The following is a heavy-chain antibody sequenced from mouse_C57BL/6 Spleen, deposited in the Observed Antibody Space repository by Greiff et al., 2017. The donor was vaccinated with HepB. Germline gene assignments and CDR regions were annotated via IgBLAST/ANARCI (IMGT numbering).Heavy chain of an antibody. V-gene: IGHV5-9*01. Sequence: EVKLVESGGGLVKPGGSLKLSCAASGFTFSSYTMSWVSQTPEKRLEWVATISGGGGNTYYPDSVKGRFTISRDNAKNTLYLQMSSLRSEDTALYYCAREGQLRLPWFAYWGQGTLVTVSA. CDR2: ISGGGGNT. CDR1: GFTFSSYT. J-gene: IGHJ3*01. D-gene: IGHD3-2*02. CDR3: AREGQLRLPWFAY.